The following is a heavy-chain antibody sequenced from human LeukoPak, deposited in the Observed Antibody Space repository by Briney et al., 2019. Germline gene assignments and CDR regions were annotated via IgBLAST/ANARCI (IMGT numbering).Heavy chain of an antibody. CDR1: GFTFSSYS. J-gene: IGHJ4*02. Sequence: PGGSLRLSCAASGFTFSSYSMNWVRQAPGKGLEWVSSISSSSSYIYYVDSVKGRFTISRDNAKNSLYLQMNNLRAEDTAVYYCARLRSSGPFDYWGQGTLVTVSS. CDR2: ISSSSSYI. V-gene: IGHV3-21*01. D-gene: IGHD3-22*01. CDR3: ARLRSSGPFDY.